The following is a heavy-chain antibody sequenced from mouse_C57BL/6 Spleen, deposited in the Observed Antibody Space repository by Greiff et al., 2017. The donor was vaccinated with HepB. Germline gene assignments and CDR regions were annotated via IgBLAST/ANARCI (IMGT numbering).Heavy chain of an antibody. CDR3: ARCPYEYDGYFDV. J-gene: IGHJ1*03. CDR1: GYAFSSSW. D-gene: IGHD2-4*01. CDR2: IYPGAGDT. V-gene: IGHV1-82*01. Sequence: VQLQQSGPELVKPGASVKISCKASGYAFSSSWMNWVKQRPGKGLEWIGRIYPGAGDTNYNGKFKGKATLTADKSSSTAYMQLSSLTSEDSAVYFCARCPYEYDGYFDVWGTGTTVTVSS.